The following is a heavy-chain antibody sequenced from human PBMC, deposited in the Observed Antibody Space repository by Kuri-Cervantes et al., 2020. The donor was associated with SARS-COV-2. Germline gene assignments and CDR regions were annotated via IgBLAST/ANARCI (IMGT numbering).Heavy chain of an antibody. J-gene: IGHJ6*02. D-gene: IGHD2-2*01. CDR2: ISAYNGNA. V-gene: IGHV1-18*01. CDR1: GYTFTSYG. Sequence: ASVKVSCKASGYTFTSYGISWVRQAPGQGLEWMGWISAYNGNANYAQKFQGRVTITADKSTSTAYMELSSLRSEDTAVYYCARDCSSTSCYSHPTYYYYGMDVWGQGTTVTVSS. CDR3: ARDCSSTSCYSHPTYYYYGMDV.